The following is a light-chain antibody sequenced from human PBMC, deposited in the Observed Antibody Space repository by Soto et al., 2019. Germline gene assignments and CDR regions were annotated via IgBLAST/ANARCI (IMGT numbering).Light chain of an antibody. V-gene: IGLV2-14*01. Sequence: QSALTQPASVSGSPGQSITISCTGTSSDVGGYNYVSWYQQHPGRASKLLIYEVNNRPSGVSNRFSGSKSGNTASLTISGLQAEDEADYYCNSYTSSTTYVFGTGTKVTVL. CDR3: NSYTSSTTYV. CDR2: EVN. J-gene: IGLJ1*01. CDR1: SSDVGGYNY.